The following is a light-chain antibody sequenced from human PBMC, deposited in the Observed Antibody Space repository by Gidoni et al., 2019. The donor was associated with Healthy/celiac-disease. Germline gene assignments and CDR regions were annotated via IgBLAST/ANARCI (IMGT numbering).Light chain of an antibody. CDR2: DAS. J-gene: IGKJ5*01. CDR3: QQFNSYPLIT. CDR1: QGISSA. Sequence: AIQLTQSPSSLSASVGDRVTITCRASQGISSALAWYQQKPGKAPKLLIYDASSLESGVLSRFSGSGSGTDFTITISSLQPEDFATDYCQQFNSYPLITFGQGTRLEIK. V-gene: IGKV1-13*02.